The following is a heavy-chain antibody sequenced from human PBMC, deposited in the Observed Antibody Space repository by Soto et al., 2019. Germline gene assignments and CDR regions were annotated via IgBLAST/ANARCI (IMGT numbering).Heavy chain of an antibody. V-gene: IGHV3-30*18. CDR2: ISYDGSDK. Sequence: GGSLRLSCAASGFTFSGYGVHCVRQAPGKGLEWVAVISYDGSDKFYADSVKGRFTISRDNSKNTLYLQINSLRAEDTAVYYCAKVEAEMATITGGFDYWGQGTLVTVSS. CDR1: GFTFSGYG. J-gene: IGHJ4*02. D-gene: IGHD5-12*01. CDR3: AKVEAEMATITGGFDY.